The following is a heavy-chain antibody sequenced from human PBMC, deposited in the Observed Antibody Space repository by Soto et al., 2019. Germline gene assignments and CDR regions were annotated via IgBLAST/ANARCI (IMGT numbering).Heavy chain of an antibody. Sequence: QVPLVQSGAEVKKPGASVKVSCKASGYTFTSYGISWVRQAPGQGLEWMGWISAYNGNTNYAQKLQGRVTMTTDTSTSTAYMELRSLRSDDTAVYYCARGPFNSPPGITIFGVVSYYYYYGMDVWGQGTTVTVSS. V-gene: IGHV1-18*04. CDR2: ISAYNGNT. CDR1: GYTFTSYG. D-gene: IGHD3-3*01. J-gene: IGHJ6*02. CDR3: ARGPFNSPPGITIFGVVSYYYYYGMDV.